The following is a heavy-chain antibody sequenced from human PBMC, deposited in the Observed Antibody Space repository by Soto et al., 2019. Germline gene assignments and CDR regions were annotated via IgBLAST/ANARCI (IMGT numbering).Heavy chain of an antibody. Sequence: QSGGSLRLSCAASGFTFSSYAMSWVRQAPGKGLEWVSAISGSGGSTYYADSVKGRFTISRDNSKNTLYLQMNSLRAEDTAVYYCAKGYYGSGSYYLDYFDYWGQGTLVTVSS. CDR1: GFTFSSYA. J-gene: IGHJ4*02. CDR2: ISGSGGST. V-gene: IGHV3-23*01. D-gene: IGHD3-10*01. CDR3: AKGYYGSGSYYLDYFDY.